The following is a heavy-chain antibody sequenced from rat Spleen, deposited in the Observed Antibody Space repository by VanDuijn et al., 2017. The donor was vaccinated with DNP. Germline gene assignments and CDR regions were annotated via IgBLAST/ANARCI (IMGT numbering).Heavy chain of an antibody. CDR2: ISSGGST. V-gene: IGHV2S12*01. Sequence: QVQLKESGPGLVQPSQTLSLTCTVSGFSLTTNGVSWVRQPPGKGLEWIAAISSGGSTFYNSALKSRLSISRDTSKSQVFLKMNSLQTEDTAIYYCTRDQGVTTVPTGNWFAYWGQGTLVTVSS. CDR1: GFSLTTNG. CDR3: TRDQGVTTVPTGNWFAY. D-gene: IGHD1-1*01. J-gene: IGHJ3*01.